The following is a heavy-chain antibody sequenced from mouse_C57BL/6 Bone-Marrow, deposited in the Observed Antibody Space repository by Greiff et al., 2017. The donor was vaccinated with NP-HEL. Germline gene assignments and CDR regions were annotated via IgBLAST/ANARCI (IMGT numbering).Heavy chain of an antibody. Sequence: EVQGVESGGGLVKPGLSLPLSFPSSGFTFSSYTMSWFRQTPEKRLEWVATISGGVGHPSYPDSVKGRFTISGANAKNTLYLQLSILGSADTALYSCARGRAWFAVWGQGTLVTVSA. J-gene: IGHJ3*01. D-gene: IGHD3-1*01. V-gene: IGHV5-9*01. CDR2: ISGGVGHP. CDR1: GFTFSSYT. CDR3: ARGRAWFAV.